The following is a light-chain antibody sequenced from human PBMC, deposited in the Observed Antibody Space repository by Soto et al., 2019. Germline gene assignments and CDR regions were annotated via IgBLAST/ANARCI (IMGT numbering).Light chain of an antibody. V-gene: IGKV3-20*01. Sequence: EIVLTQSPGTLSLSPGERATLSCRAIQSVSSSYLAWYQQKPGQAPRLLIYGASSRATGIPDRFSGSGSGTDFTLNISRLEPEDFAVYYCQQYGSSRTFGQGTKVDIK. CDR2: GAS. CDR3: QQYGSSRT. J-gene: IGKJ1*01. CDR1: QSVSSSY.